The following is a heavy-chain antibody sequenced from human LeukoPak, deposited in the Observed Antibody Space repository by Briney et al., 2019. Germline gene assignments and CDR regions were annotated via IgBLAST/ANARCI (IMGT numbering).Heavy chain of an antibody. D-gene: IGHD2-15*01. CDR1: GFTFSGSA. CDR3: TRRDPLSGGSCP. Sequence: GGSLRLSCAASGFTFSGSAMHWVRQASGKGLEWVGRIRSKANSYATAYAASVKGRFTISRDDSKNTAYLQMNSLKTEGTAVYYCTRRDPLSGGSCPWGQGALVTVSS. V-gene: IGHV3-73*01. CDR2: IRSKANSYAT. J-gene: IGHJ5*02.